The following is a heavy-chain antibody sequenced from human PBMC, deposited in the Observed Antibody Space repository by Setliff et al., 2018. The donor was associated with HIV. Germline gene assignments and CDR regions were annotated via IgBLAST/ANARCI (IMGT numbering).Heavy chain of an antibody. CDR3: ARASPFTIFGVVINYFDS. J-gene: IGHJ4*02. CDR1: GGSISSGSYY. V-gene: IGHV4-61*09. Sequence: SETLSLTCTVSGGSISSGSYYWSWIRQPAGKGLEWIGHIYTSGSTNYNPSLKSRVTISVDKSKNQFSLKLSSVTAADTAVYYCARASPFTIFGVVINYFDSWGQGSLVTVSS. CDR2: IYTSGST. D-gene: IGHD3-3*01.